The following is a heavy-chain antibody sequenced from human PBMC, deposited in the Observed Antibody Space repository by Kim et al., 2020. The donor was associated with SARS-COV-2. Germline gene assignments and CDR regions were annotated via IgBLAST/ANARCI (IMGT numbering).Heavy chain of an antibody. Sequence: YADSVKGRLTISIDDSKDTLHMQMNSLTAEDTALYFCAKDASGGYPHYFDSWGQGTLVTVSS. J-gene: IGHJ4*02. CDR3: AKDASGGYPHYFDS. D-gene: IGHD3-22*01. V-gene: IGHV3-23*01.